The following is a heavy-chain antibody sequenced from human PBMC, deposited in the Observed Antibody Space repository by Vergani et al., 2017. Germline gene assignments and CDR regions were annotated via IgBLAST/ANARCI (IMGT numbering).Heavy chain of an antibody. CDR1: GLTFSSYA. D-gene: IGHD3-10*01. CDR3: AKDLFELLWFGGVYYYYGMDV. V-gene: IGHV3-23*01. Sequence: EVQLLESGGGLVQPGGSLRLSCAASGLTFSSYAMSWVRQAPGKGLEWVSDISGRGSSTYYADSVKGRFTISRDNSKNTLYLQMNSLRAEDTAVYYCAKDLFELLWFGGVYYYYGMDVWGQGTTVTVSS. CDR2: ISGRGSST. J-gene: IGHJ6*02.